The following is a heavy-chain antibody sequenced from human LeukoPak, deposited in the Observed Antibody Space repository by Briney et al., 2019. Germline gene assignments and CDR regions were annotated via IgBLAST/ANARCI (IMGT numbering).Heavy chain of an antibody. CDR3: ARLFRGPYYYGSGSYHRPVTYYYYMDV. V-gene: IGHV4-34*01. D-gene: IGHD3-10*01. CDR2: INYSGST. Sequence: SETLSLTCAVYGGSFSGYYWSWIRQPPGKGLEWIGVINYSGSTNYNPYPMSRVTISLEKTKNQFPLKLSSVTAAEAAVYYCARLFRGPYYYGSGSYHRPVTYYYYMDVWGKXTTVTISS. J-gene: IGHJ6*03. CDR1: GGSFSGYY.